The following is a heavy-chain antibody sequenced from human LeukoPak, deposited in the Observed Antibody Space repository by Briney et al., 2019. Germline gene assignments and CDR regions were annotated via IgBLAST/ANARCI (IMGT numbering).Heavy chain of an antibody. Sequence: SGALSLPRPVSGGPLNSFYWGWVRAPPGEGLEWIGYIYTSGSTNYNPSLKSRVTISVDTSKNQFSLKLSSVTAADTAVYYCARLEGSAFDIWGQGTMVTVSS. J-gene: IGHJ3*02. CDR1: GGPLNSFY. V-gene: IGHV4-4*09. D-gene: IGHD1-1*01. CDR2: IYTSGST. CDR3: ARLEGSAFDI.